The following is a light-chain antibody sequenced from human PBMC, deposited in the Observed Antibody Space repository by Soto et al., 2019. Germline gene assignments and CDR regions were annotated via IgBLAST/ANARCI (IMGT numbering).Light chain of an antibody. J-gene: IGKJ5*01. CDR2: GAS. Sequence: DIQMTQSPSSLSASAGARVTINCRASQSISIYLNWYQLKPWKAPNLMMYGASYLKSGVPTRFSGSVSGTDFTLTISGLQPEDFAIYYGQQTYTTPEITFGQGTRLEIK. V-gene: IGKV1-39*01. CDR3: QQTYTTPEIT. CDR1: QSISIY.